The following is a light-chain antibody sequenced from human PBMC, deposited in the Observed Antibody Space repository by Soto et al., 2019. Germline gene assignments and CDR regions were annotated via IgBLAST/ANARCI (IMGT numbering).Light chain of an antibody. CDR2: EVV. CDR3: KSYAGSNTYV. J-gene: IGLJ1*01. V-gene: IGLV2-8*01. CDR1: NSDIGVYDF. Sequence: QSALTQPPSASGSPGQSVTSSCTGTNSDIGVYDFVSWYQHHPGKAPRLIIYEVVQRPSGVPDRFSGSKSGNTASLTVSGLQAADEADYVCKSYAGSNTYVFGSGTKLTVL.